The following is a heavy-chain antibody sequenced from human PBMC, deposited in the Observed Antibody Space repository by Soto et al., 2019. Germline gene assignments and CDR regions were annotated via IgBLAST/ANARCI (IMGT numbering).Heavy chain of an antibody. CDR2: ISYDGSNK. J-gene: IGHJ4*02. Sequence: PGGSLRLSCAASGFTFSSYAMHWVRQAPGKGLEWVAVISYDGSNKYYADSVKGRFTISRDNSKNTLYLQMNSLRAEDTAVYYCARDRDQKYCSSTSCSTGYFDYWGQGTLVTVSS. D-gene: IGHD2-2*01. CDR3: ARDRDQKYCSSTSCSTGYFDY. V-gene: IGHV3-30-3*01. CDR1: GFTFSSYA.